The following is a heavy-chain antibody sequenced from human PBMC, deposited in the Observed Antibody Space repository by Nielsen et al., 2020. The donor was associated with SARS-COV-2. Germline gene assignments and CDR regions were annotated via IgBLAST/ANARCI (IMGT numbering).Heavy chain of an antibody. J-gene: IGHJ4*02. CDR2: INPNSGGT. CDR3: ARVGTIWQWLVRTYYFDY. CDR1: GYTFTGYY. V-gene: IGHV1-2*06. D-gene: IGHD6-19*01. Sequence: ASVKVSCKASGYTFTGYYMHWVRQAPGQGLEWMGRINPNSGGTNYAQKFQGRVTMTRDTSISTAYMELTSLKSDDTAVYYCARVGTIWQWLVRTYYFDYWGQGTLVTVSS.